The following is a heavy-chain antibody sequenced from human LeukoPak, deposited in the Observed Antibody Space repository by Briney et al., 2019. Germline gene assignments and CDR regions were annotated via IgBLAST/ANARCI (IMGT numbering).Heavy chain of an antibody. CDR2: ISGSGDIT. D-gene: IGHD1-14*01. V-gene: IGHV3-23*01. CDR3: ARLRNDAFDI. J-gene: IGHJ3*02. Sequence: PGGSLRLSCTSSGFTVSSTYISWVRQAPGKGLEWVSAISGSGDITYYADSVKGRFTISRDNSKSTLYLQMNSLRAEDTAVYYCARLRNDAFDIWGQGTVVTVSS. CDR1: GFTVSSTY.